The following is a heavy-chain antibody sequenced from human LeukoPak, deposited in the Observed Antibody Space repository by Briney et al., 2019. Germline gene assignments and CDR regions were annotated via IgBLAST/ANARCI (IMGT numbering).Heavy chain of an antibody. V-gene: IGHV4-59*08. Sequence: SETLSLTCTVSGGSISNYYWSWIRQPPGKGLEWIGYIYYSGSTNYNPSLKSRVTISVDTSKNQFSLKLSSVTAADTAVYYCARRRGGPFDYWGQGTLVTVSS. CDR2: IYYSGST. J-gene: IGHJ4*02. D-gene: IGHD2-15*01. CDR3: ARRRGGPFDY. CDR1: GGSISNYY.